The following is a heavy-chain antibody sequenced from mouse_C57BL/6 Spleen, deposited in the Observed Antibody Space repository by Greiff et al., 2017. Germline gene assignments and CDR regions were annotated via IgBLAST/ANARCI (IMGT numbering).Heavy chain of an antibody. CDR2: IYPSDSYT. J-gene: IGHJ2*01. Sequence: VQLQQPGAELVKPGASVKLSCKASGYTFTSYWMQWVKQRPGQGLEWIGEIYPSDSYTNYNGKFKGKATLTADKSSSPAYMQLSSLTSEDSAVDFCARFWDYFDYWGQGTTLTVSS. V-gene: IGHV1-50*01. D-gene: IGHD4-1*01. CDR3: ARFWDYFDY. CDR1: GYTFTSYW.